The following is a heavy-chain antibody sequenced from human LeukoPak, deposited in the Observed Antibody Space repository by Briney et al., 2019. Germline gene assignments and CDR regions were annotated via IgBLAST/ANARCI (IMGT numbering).Heavy chain of an antibody. CDR1: GFTVSSNY. CDR3: ARELTTVTGFGDY. V-gene: IGHV3-53*01. CDR2: IYSGGST. J-gene: IGHJ4*02. Sequence: PGGSLRLSCAASGFTVSSNYMSWVRQAPGKGLEWVSVIYSGGSTYYADSVKGRFTISRDNAKNSLYLQMNSLRAEDTAVYYCARELTTVTGFGDYWGQGTLVTVSS. D-gene: IGHD4-17*01.